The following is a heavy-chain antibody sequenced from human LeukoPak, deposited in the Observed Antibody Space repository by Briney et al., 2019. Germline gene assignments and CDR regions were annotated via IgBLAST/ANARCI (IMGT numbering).Heavy chain of an antibody. Sequence: GGSLRLSCAASGFTVSSNYMSWVRQAPGKGLEWVSVIYSGGSTYYADSVKGRFTISRDNSKNTLYLQMNSLRAEDTAVYYCARGSYDILTGLVHWGQGTLVTVSS. CDR1: GFTVSSNY. J-gene: IGHJ4*02. CDR3: ARGSYDILTGLVH. V-gene: IGHV3-53*01. CDR2: IYSGGST. D-gene: IGHD3-9*01.